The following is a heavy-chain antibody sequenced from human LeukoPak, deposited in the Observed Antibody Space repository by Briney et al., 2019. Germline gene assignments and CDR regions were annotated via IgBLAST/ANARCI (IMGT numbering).Heavy chain of an antibody. Sequence: SETLSLTCTVSGDSISGTSYYWGWIRQPPGKGLEWLGTIHYSGTTHYNPSLKSRVAMSVDTSKNQFSLKLRSATAADTAVYYCARDGRGSRWELVLGANYYYYMDVWGKGTTVTVSS. J-gene: IGHJ6*03. V-gene: IGHV4-39*07. CDR3: ARDGRGSRWELVLGANYYYYMDV. CDR1: GDSISGTSYY. D-gene: IGHD3-10*01. CDR2: IHYSGTT.